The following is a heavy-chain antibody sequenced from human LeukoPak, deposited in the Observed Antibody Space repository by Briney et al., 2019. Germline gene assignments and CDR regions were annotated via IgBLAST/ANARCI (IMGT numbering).Heavy chain of an antibody. D-gene: IGHD3-3*01. CDR2: IKQDGSDK. Sequence: GGSLRLSCAASGFTFSSYWMSWVRQAPGKGLEWVANIKQDGSDKYYVDSVKGRFTISRDNAKNSLSLQMNSLRAEDTAVYYCARVITIFGDYYYMDVWGKGTTVTVSS. CDR3: ARVITIFGDYYYMDV. V-gene: IGHV3-7*01. J-gene: IGHJ6*03. CDR1: GFTFSSYW.